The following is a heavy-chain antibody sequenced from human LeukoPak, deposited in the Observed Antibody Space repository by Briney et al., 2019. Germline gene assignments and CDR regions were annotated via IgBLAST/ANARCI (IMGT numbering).Heavy chain of an antibody. CDR1: GGSFSGYY. D-gene: IGHD6-13*01. Sequence: SETLSLTCAVYGGSFSGYYWSWIRQPPGKGPEWIGEINHSGSTNYNPSLKSRVTISVDTSKNQFSLKLSSVTAADTAVYYCARGHTAAGTRFDPWGQGTLVTVSS. V-gene: IGHV4-34*01. J-gene: IGHJ5*02. CDR2: INHSGST. CDR3: ARGHTAAGTRFDP.